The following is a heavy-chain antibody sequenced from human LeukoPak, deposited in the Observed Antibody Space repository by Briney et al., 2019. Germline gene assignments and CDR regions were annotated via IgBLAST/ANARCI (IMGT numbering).Heavy chain of an antibody. CDR3: ARDTRLVLGY. CDR2: INHSGST. Sequence: SETLSLTCAVYGGSFSGCYWSWIRQPPGKGLEWIGEINHSGSTNYNPSLKSRVTISVDTSKNQFSLKLSSVTAADTAVYYCARDTRLVLGYWGQGTLVTVSS. V-gene: IGHV4-34*01. D-gene: IGHD6-19*01. J-gene: IGHJ4*02. CDR1: GGSFSGCY.